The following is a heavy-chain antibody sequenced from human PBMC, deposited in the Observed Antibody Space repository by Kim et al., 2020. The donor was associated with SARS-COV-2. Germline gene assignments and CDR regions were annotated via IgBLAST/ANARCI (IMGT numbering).Heavy chain of an antibody. Sequence: SETLSLTCAVYGGSFSGYYWSWIRQPPGKGLEWIGEINHSGSTNYNPSLKSRVTISVDTSKNQFSLKLSSVTAADTAVYYCAREMVRGVIIRTYYGMDVWGQGTTVTVSS. D-gene: IGHD3-10*01. CDR3: AREMVRGVIIRTYYGMDV. J-gene: IGHJ6*02. CDR2: INHSGST. CDR1: GGSFSGYY. V-gene: IGHV4-34*01.